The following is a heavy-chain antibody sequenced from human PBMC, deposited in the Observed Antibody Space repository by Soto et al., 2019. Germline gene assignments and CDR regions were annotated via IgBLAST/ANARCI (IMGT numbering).Heavy chain of an antibody. CDR1: GYTFTNFD. V-gene: IGHV1-8*01. Sequence: QVQLAQSGAEVKKPGASVKVSCKASGYTFTNFDINWVRQATGQGLEWMGWMNPNSGNTGYAQKFPGRLTMTRNTSISTAYMELISLRSDDTAVYYCATAPASIAASLYFYMDVWGKGTTDTVSS. CDR2: MNPNSGNT. CDR3: ATAPASIAASLYFYMDV. J-gene: IGHJ6*03. D-gene: IGHD6-13*01.